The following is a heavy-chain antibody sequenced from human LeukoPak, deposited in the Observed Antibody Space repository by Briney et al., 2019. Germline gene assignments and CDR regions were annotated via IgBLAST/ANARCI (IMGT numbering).Heavy chain of an antibody. CDR2: ISGSGDST. CDR1: GFTFSSSA. J-gene: IGHJ4*02. V-gene: IGHV3-23*01. D-gene: IGHD1-26*01. Sequence: PGGSLRLSCAASGFTFSSSAMNWVRQAPGKGLEWVAVISGSGDSTYYGDSVKGRFTISRDNAKNSLYLQMNSLRAEDTAVYYCARDSASGSYLARHFDYWGQGTLVTVSS. CDR3: ARDSASGSYLARHFDY.